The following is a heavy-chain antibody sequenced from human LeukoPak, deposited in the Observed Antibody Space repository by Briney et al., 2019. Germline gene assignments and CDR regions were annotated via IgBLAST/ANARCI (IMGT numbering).Heavy chain of an antibody. V-gene: IGHV1-2*02. CDR2: INPLSGGP. D-gene: IGHD3-3*01. J-gene: IGHJ5*02. Sequence: EASVKVSCKASRYTFTDNYIHWVRQAPGQGLEWVGWINPLSGGPMYAQKFQGRVTMTRDTSLSTAYIELNGMKSDDTAIYYCAREGIKIFGGWAPFDPWGQGTLVTVS. CDR3: AREGIKIFGGWAPFDP. CDR1: RYTFTDNY.